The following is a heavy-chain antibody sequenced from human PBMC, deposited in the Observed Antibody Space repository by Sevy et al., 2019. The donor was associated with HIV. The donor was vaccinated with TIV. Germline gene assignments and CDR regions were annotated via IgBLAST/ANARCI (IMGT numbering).Heavy chain of an antibody. CDR3: ARDLEFYDSGDYGPAFMPDF. Sequence: GGSLRLSCAASGFTFDDFGMSWVRQAPGKGLEWVSAINWNGGRSAYGDSVKGRFTISRDIAKNTLHLQMNSLRAEDTAVYYCARDLEFYDSGDYGPAFMPDFWGHGTLVTVSS. J-gene: IGHJ4*01. D-gene: IGHD4-17*01. CDR1: GFTFDDFG. CDR2: INWNGGRS. V-gene: IGHV3-20*04.